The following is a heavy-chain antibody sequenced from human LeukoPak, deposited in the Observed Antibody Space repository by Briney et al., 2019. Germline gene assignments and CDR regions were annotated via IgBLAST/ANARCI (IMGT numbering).Heavy chain of an antibody. D-gene: IGHD3-9*01. CDR3: ARVYYDILTGYYSPFQH. Sequence: GGSLRLSCAASGITFSSYSMIWVRQAPGKGLEWVSSISSSSSYIYYADSVKGRFTISRDNAKNSLYLQMNSLRAEDTAVYYCARVYYDILTGYYSPFQHWGQGTLVTVSS. J-gene: IGHJ1*01. CDR2: ISSSSSYI. CDR1: GITFSSYS. V-gene: IGHV3-21*01.